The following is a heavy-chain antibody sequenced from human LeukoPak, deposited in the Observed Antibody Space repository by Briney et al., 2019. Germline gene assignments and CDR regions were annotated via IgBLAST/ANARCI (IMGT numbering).Heavy chain of an antibody. V-gene: IGHV1-3*01. Sequence: ASVKVSCKASGYTFTSYAMHWVRQAPGQRLERMGWINAGNGNTKYSQKFQGRVTITRDTSASTAYVGLSSLRSEDTAVYYCAREKIITGLDPWGQGTLVTVSS. CDR2: INAGNGNT. D-gene: IGHD3-22*01. J-gene: IGHJ5*02. CDR3: AREKIITGLDP. CDR1: GYTFTSYA.